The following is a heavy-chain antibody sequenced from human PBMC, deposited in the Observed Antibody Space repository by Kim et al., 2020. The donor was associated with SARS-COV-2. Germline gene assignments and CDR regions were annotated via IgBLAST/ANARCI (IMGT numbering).Heavy chain of an antibody. CDR2: INHSGST. Sequence: SETLSLTCAVYGGSFSGYYWSWIRQPPGKGLEWIGEINHSGSTNYNPSLKSRVTISVDTSKNQFSLKLSSVTAADTAVYYCARGVFPLGYCSSTSCRELWGRIYFDYWGQGTLVTVSS. CDR3: ARGVFPLGYCSSTSCRELWGRIYFDY. V-gene: IGHV4-34*01. D-gene: IGHD2-2*01. J-gene: IGHJ4*02. CDR1: GGSFSGYY.